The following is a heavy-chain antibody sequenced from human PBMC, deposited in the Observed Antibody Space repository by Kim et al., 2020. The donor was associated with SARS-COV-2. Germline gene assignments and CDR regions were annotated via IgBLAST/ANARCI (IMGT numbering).Heavy chain of an antibody. D-gene: IGHD3-10*01. Sequence: GGSLRLSCAASGFTFDDYTMHWVRQAPGKGLEWVSLISWDGGSTYYADSVKGRFTISRDNSKNSLYLQMNSLRTEDTALYYCAKDSYGSGSHFDYWGQGTLVTVSS. CDR3: AKDSYGSGSHFDY. CDR1: GFTFDDYT. V-gene: IGHV3-43*01. CDR2: ISWDGGST. J-gene: IGHJ4*02.